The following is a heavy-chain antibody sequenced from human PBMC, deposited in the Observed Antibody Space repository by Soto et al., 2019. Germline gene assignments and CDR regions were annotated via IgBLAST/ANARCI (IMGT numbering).Heavy chain of an antibody. CDR1: GFIFNSAW. CDR3: TTDPHYNSGGFGC. CDR2: IKTNSQGGTT. J-gene: IGHJ4*02. V-gene: IGHV3-15*07. Sequence: EVHLVESGGGLVKPGGSLRLSCAASGFIFNSAWMNWVRQAPGKGLEWVGLIKTNSQGGTTDYAVPVKGRFTISRDDSKDTLYLQMNSLKAEDTALYYCTTDPHYNSGGFGCWGQGALVTVSS. D-gene: IGHD3-22*01.